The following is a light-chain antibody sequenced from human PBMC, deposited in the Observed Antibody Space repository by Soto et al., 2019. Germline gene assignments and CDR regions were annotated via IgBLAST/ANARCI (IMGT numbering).Light chain of an antibody. J-gene: IGKJ5*01. CDR3: QQRHMWPIT. CDR1: QRVSSTH. Sequence: ENVLTQSPGTLSLSPGERATLSCRASQRVSSTHLAWYQQKPGQAPRLLIYGTSVRATGIPDRFRGSGSGTDFTLTIGSLEPEDSAVYYCQQRHMWPITFGQGTRLEIK. CDR2: GTS. V-gene: IGKV3D-20*02.